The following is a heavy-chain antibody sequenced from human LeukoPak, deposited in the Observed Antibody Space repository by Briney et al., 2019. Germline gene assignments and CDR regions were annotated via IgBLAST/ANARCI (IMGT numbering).Heavy chain of an antibody. CDR1: GFTFSSYS. D-gene: IGHD2-2*01. V-gene: IGHV3-21*01. Sequence: PGGSLRLSCAASGFTFSSYSMNWVRQAPGKGLEWVSSISSSSSYIYYADSVKGRFTISRDNAKNSLYLQMNSLRAEDTAVYYCARGMALTLEDIVVVPAAIPSLWGQGTLVTVSS. J-gene: IGHJ4*02. CDR2: ISSSSSYI. CDR3: ARGMALTLEDIVVVPAAIPSL.